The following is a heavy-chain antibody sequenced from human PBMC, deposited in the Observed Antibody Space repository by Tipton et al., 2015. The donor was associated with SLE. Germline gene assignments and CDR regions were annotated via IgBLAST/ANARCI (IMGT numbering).Heavy chain of an antibody. V-gene: IGHV1-2*02. Sequence: QLVQSGAEVKKPGASVKVSCKTSGYFFTGFYLHWLRQAPGQGLEWMGWIKPNNGDTSFAQKFQGRVTMTRDTSISTVYMDLSRLESDGAGIYCCARDPFNEGYFDFWGQGTLVTVSS. CDR1: GYFFTGFY. CDR2: IKPNNGDT. CDR3: ARDPFNEGYFDF. J-gene: IGHJ4*02. D-gene: IGHD1-1*01.